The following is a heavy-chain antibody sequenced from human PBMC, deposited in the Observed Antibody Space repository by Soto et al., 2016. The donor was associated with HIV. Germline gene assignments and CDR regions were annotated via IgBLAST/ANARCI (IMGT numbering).Heavy chain of an antibody. Sequence: EVQLVESGGGLVQPGGSLRLSCAASGFTFSNYWIHWVRQAPGKGLVWVSRIDSDGTTTNYADSAKGRFTISRDNAKNTLYLQMNSLRAEDTAIYYCTRGGPSGSYFSFDYWGQGTLVTVSS. V-gene: IGHV3-74*01. D-gene: IGHD1-26*01. CDR3: TRGGPSGSYFSFDY. J-gene: IGHJ4*02. CDR2: IDSDGTTT. CDR1: GFTFSNYW.